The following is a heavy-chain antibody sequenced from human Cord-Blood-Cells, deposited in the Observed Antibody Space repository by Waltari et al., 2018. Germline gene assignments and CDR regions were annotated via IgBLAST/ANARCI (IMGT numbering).Heavy chain of an antibody. CDR3: ARGGDHYDFWSGYYDY. J-gene: IGHJ4*02. CDR2: INPNSGGT. CDR1: GYTFTGYY. Sequence: QVQLVQSGAEVKKPGASVKVSCQASGYTFTGYYMPWVRQAPGQGLEWMGWINPNSGGTNYAQKFQGWVTMTRDTSISTAYMELSRLRSDDTAVYYCARGGDHYDFWSGYYDYWGQGTLVTVSS. D-gene: IGHD3-3*01. V-gene: IGHV1-2*04.